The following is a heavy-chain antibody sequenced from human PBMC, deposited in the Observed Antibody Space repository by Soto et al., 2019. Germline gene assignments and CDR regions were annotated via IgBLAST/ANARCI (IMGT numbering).Heavy chain of an antibody. D-gene: IGHD2-15*01. J-gene: IGHJ4*02. CDR2: MNPSSGDS. V-gene: IGHV1-8*01. CDR1: GYPFTAFD. Sequence: QVQLVQSGAEVKKPGASVKVSCEASGYPFTAFDINWVRQAAGQGREWMGWMNPSSGDSAFAQRFQDRITMTRTTSSSTAYMELSRLTSDDTAVYYCVRQPGGVATPGDDYWGQGTLVTVSS. CDR3: VRQPGGVATPGDDY.